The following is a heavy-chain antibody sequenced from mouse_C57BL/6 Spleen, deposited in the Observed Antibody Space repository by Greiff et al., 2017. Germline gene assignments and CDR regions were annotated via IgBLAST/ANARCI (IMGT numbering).Heavy chain of an antibody. Sequence: EVQLQQSGPELVKPGASVKIPCKASGYTFTDYNMDWVKQSHGKSLEWIGDINPNNGGTIYNQKFKGKATLTVDKSSSTAYMALRSLTSEDTAVYYCARRGYYDYLWYFDVWGTGTTVTVSS. D-gene: IGHD2-4*01. CDR3: ARRGYYDYLWYFDV. CDR2: INPNNGGT. V-gene: IGHV1-18*01. J-gene: IGHJ1*03. CDR1: GYTFTDYN.